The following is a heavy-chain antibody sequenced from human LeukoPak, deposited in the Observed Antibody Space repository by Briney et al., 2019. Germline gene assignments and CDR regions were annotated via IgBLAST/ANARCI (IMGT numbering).Heavy chain of an antibody. CDR1: GYTFTSYY. CDR2: INPSGGST. V-gene: IGHV1-46*01. D-gene: IGHD3-22*01. Sequence: ASVKVSCKASGYTFTSYYMHWVRQAPGQGLEWMGIINPSGGSTSYAQKFQGRVTMTRDMSTSTDYMELSSLRSEDTAVYYCASYRSGYYLGNDYWGQGTLVTVSS. J-gene: IGHJ4*02. CDR3: ASYRSGYYLGNDY.